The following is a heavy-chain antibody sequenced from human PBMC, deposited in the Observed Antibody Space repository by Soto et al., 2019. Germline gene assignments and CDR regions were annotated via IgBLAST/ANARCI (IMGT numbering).Heavy chain of an antibody. CDR1: GYTFTMFW. J-gene: IGHJ4*02. V-gene: IGHV5-51*01. Sequence: GESLKISCKVSGYTFTMFWIGWVRQMPGKGLEYMGIIWPGDSNTRYSPSFQGQVTISADKSINTAYLQWSRLKASDTAMYYCARVGDRTTGWYAPFDYWGQGTLVTV. D-gene: IGHD6-19*01. CDR2: IWPGDSNT. CDR3: ARVGDRTTGWYAPFDY.